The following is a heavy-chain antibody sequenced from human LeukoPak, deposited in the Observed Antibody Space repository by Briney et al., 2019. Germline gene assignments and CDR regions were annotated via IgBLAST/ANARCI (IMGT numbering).Heavy chain of an antibody. CDR1: GFSFSTYS. CDR3: ARGGVGDGDYFGI. J-gene: IGHJ4*02. D-gene: IGHD5-24*01. CDR2: ITDNGKNK. Sequence: GGSLRLSCAASGFSFSTYSINWVRQAPGQGPEWISYITDNGKNKYYADSMKGRFTISRDNVKNSLYLQMDSLRAEDTAVYYCARGGVGDGDYFGIWGQGTLVTVSS. V-gene: IGHV3-48*01.